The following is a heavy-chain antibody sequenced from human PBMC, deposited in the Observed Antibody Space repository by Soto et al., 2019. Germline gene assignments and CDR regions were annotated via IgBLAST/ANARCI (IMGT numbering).Heavy chain of an antibody. Sequence: GGSLRLSCAASGFTFSSYGMHWVRQAPCKGLEWVAVIWYDGSNKYYADSVKGRFTIPRDNSKNTLYLQMNSLRAEDTAVYYCARDRIQYCGGDCYSRYFDYWGQGTLVTVSS. CDR1: GFTFSSYG. CDR2: IWYDGSNK. V-gene: IGHV3-33*01. D-gene: IGHD2-21*02. CDR3: ARDRIQYCGGDCYSRYFDY. J-gene: IGHJ4*02.